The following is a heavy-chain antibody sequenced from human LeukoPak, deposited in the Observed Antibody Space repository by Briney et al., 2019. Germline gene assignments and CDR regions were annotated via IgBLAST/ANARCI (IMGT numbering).Heavy chain of an antibody. J-gene: IGHJ4*02. V-gene: IGHV1-2*02. CDR3: ARDYDILTGYYIFDY. Sequence: ASVKVSCKASGYTFTGYYMHWVRQAPGQGLEWMGWINPNSGGTNYAQKFQGRVTMTRDTSIRTAYMELSRLRSDDTAVYYCARDYDILTGYYIFDYWGQGTLVTVSS. CDR1: GYTFTGYY. D-gene: IGHD3-9*01. CDR2: INPNSGGT.